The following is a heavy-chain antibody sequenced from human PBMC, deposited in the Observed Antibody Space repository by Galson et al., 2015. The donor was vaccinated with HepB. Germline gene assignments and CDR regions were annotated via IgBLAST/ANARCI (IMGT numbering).Heavy chain of an antibody. V-gene: IGHV3-48*02. J-gene: IGHJ4*02. Sequence: SLRLSCAASGFTFSSYSMNWVRQAPGKGLEWVSYISSSSSTIYYADSVKGRFTISRDNAKNSLYLQMNSLRDEDTAVYYCASHVVPAAIGPRDYWGQGTLVTVSS. CDR2: ISSSSSTI. D-gene: IGHD2-2*01. CDR1: GFTFSSYS. CDR3: ASHVVPAAIGPRDY.